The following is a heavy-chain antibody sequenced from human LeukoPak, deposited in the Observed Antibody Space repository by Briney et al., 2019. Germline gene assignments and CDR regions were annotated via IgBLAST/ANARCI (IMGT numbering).Heavy chain of an antibody. J-gene: IGHJ3*02. CDR3: ARDWTMIVRAQNAFDI. CDR1: GYTFTSYG. D-gene: IGHD3-22*01. V-gene: IGHV1-18*01. Sequence: ASVKVSCKASGYTFTSYGISWVRQAPGQGLEWMGWISAYNGNTNYAQKLQGRVTMTTDTSASTAYMELRSLRSDDTAVHYCARDWTMIVRAQNAFDIWGQGTMVTVSS. CDR2: ISAYNGNT.